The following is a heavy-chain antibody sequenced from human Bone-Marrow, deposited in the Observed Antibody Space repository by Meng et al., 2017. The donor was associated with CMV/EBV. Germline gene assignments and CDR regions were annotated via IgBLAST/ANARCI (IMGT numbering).Heavy chain of an antibody. CDR1: GGTFTGYY. CDR2: INPNSGGT. CDR3: ARVYCSTTSCYSLDP. V-gene: IGHV1-2*02. J-gene: IGHJ5*02. Sequence: ASVKVSCKASGGTFTGYYMHWVRQAPGQGLEWMGWINPNSGGTNYAQKIQGRVTMTRDTSISTAYMELSRLRSDDTAVFYCARVYCSTTSCYSLDPWGQGTLVTVSS. D-gene: IGHD2-2*02.